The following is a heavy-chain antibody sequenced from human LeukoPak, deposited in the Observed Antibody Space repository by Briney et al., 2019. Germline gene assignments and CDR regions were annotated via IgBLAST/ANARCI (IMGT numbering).Heavy chain of an antibody. CDR2: IFYSGST. CDR3: ARGGSEWLVRRYFDY. J-gene: IGHJ4*02. D-gene: IGHD6-19*01. CDR1: SGSISSGNFY. Sequence: SETLSLTCTVSSGSISSGNFYWTWIRQLPGKGLEWIGYIFYSGSTYYNPSLKSRVTISVDTSKNQFSLKLSSVTAADTAVYYCARGGSEWLVRRYFDYWGQGTLVAVFS. V-gene: IGHV4-30-4*01.